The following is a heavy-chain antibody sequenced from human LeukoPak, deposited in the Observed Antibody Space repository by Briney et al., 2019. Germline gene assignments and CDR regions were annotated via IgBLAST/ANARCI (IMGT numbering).Heavy chain of an antibody. CDR3: DLIGVEMATIS. CDR2: IGGSGAST. V-gene: IGHV3-23*01. Sequence: PGGSLRLSCVASGFTFSSYGMSWVRQAPGKGLEWVSTIGGSGASTYYADSVKGRFTISRDNSKNTLYLQMNSLRAEDTAVYYCDLIGVEMATISWGQGTLVTVSS. D-gene: IGHD5-24*01. J-gene: IGHJ4*02. CDR1: GFTFSSYG.